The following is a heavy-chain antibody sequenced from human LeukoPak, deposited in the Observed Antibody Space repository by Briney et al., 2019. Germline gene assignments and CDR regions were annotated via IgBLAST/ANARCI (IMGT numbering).Heavy chain of an antibody. CDR2: MNPNSGNT. Sequence: ASVKVSCKASGYTFTSYDINWVRQATGQGLEWMGGMNPNSGNTGYAQKFQGRVTMTRNTSISTAYMELSSLRSEDTAVYYCARDHMVRGVTSRYWGQGTLVTVSS. CDR1: GYTFTSYD. V-gene: IGHV1-8*01. D-gene: IGHD3-10*01. CDR3: ARDHMVRGVTSRY. J-gene: IGHJ4*02.